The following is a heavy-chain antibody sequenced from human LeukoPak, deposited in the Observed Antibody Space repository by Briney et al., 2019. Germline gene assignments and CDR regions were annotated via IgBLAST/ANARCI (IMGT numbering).Heavy chain of an antibody. V-gene: IGHV1-8*01. D-gene: IGHD2-15*01. CDR1: GYTFTSYD. CDR2: MNPNSSNT. J-gene: IGHJ3*02. Sequence: GASVKVSCKASGYTFTSYDINWVRQATGQGLEWMGWMNPNSSNTGYAQKFQGRVTMTRNTSISTAYMELSSLRSEDTAVYYCASSDCSGGSCYSDAFDIWGQGTMVTVSS. CDR3: ASSDCSGGSCYSDAFDI.